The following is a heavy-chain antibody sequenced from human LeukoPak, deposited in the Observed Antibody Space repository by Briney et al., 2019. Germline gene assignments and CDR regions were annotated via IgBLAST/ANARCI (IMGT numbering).Heavy chain of an antibody. CDR2: IYYSGST. CDR1: GGSISSYY. Sequence: SETLSLTCTVSGGSISSYYWSWIRQPPGKGLEWIGYIYYSGSTNYNPSLKSRVTISVDTSKNQFSLKLSSVTAADTAVYYCARVSYTPYYYYGMDVWGQGTTVTVSS. D-gene: IGHD1-26*01. CDR3: ARVSYTPYYYYGMDV. J-gene: IGHJ6*02. V-gene: IGHV4-59*01.